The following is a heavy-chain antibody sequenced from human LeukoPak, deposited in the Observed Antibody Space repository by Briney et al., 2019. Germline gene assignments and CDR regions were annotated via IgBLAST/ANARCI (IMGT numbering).Heavy chain of an antibody. CDR2: IYPGDSGP. CDR3: GMSGDRVPLQDDVFDV. V-gene: IGHV5-51*04. D-gene: IGHD1-26*01. J-gene: IGHJ3*01. Sequence: GESLKISCKVSGYSFTSYCIGWVRQMPGKGLEWMGIIYPGDSGPTYSPSFQGQVTISVDKPINTAYLQWSSLQASDTAMYYCGMSGDRVPLQDDVFDVWGQGTMVTVS. CDR1: GYSFTSYC.